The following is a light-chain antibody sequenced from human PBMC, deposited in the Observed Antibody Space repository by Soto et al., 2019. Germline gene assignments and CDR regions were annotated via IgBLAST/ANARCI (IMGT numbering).Light chain of an antibody. V-gene: IGKV3-20*01. CDR2: GAP. Sequence: EIVLTQSPGTLSLAPRERATLSCMASQSVSNNYLAWSQQKPGQAPRLLIYGAPNRATGIPDRFSGSGSGTDFTLTISRLEPEDFAVYYCQQYGSSGTFGQGTKVDI. CDR1: QSVSNNY. J-gene: IGKJ1*01. CDR3: QQYGSSGT.